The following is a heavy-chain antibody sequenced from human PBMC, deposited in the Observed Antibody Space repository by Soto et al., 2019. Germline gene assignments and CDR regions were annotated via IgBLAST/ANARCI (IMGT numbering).Heavy chain of an antibody. CDR2: ISSSSSYI. D-gene: IGHD3-10*01. J-gene: IGHJ6*03. Sequence: GGSLRLSCAASGFTFSSYSMNWVRQAPGKGLEWVSSISSSSSYIYYADSVKGRFTISRDNAKNSLYLQMNSLRAEDTAVYYCARDSPGSDPGRYYYYMDVWGKGTTVTVSS. CDR1: GFTFSSYS. CDR3: ARDSPGSDPGRYYYYMDV. V-gene: IGHV3-21*01.